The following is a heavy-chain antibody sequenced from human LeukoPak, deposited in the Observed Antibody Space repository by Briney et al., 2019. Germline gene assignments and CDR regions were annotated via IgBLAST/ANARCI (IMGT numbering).Heavy chain of an antibody. Sequence: AGGSLRLSCSASGFTFTTYGMNWVRQAPGKGLEWVSGIGGSGVRTYYADSVKGRFTISRDNSKNTLYLQMNSLRAEDTAVYYCARVVDHDYGDYYLDYWGQGTLVTVSS. CDR3: ARVVDHDYGDYYLDY. J-gene: IGHJ4*02. CDR1: GFTFTTYG. V-gene: IGHV3-23*01. CDR2: IGGSGVRT. D-gene: IGHD4-17*01.